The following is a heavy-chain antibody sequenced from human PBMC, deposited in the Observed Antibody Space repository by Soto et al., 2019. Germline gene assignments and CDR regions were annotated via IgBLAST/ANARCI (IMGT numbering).Heavy chain of an antibody. CDR3: AKDTPGYGMDV. J-gene: IGHJ6*02. CDR2: ISYDGSNK. CDR1: GFTFSSYG. Sequence: QVQLVESGGGVVQPGRSLRLSCAASGFTFSSYGMHWVRQAPGKGLEWVAVISYDGSNKYYADSVKGRFTISRDNSKNTLDLQMNSLRAEDTAVYYCAKDTPGYGMDVWGQGTTVTVSS. V-gene: IGHV3-30*18.